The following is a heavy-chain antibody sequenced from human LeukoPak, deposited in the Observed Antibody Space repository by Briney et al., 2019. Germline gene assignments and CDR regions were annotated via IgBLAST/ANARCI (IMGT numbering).Heavy chain of an antibody. CDR3: ARENDSGTTPYTFDY. J-gene: IGHJ4*02. D-gene: IGHD1-7*01. CDR1: GYSISSGYY. Sequence: SETLSLTCTVSGYSISSGYYWGWIRQPPGKGLEWIGSIDHSGSTYYNPSLKSRVTISVDTSKNQFSLKLNSVTAADTAVYYCARENDSGTTPYTFDYWGQGTLVTVSS. CDR2: IDHSGST. V-gene: IGHV4-38-2*02.